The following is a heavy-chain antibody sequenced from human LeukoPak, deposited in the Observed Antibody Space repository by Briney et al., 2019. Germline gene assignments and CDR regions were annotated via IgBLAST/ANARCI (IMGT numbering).Heavy chain of an antibody. CDR1: GFTFNYYA. Sequence: PGGSLRLSCAASGFTFNYYAMNWVRQAPGKGLEWVSAILGGGDTTSYADSVKGRFTISRDNSKNTLYLQMNSLRAEDTAVYYCAKGGNDYGDEGYYFDYWGQGTLVTVSS. CDR2: ILGGGDTT. D-gene: IGHD4-17*01. CDR3: AKGGNDYGDEGYYFDY. V-gene: IGHV3-23*01. J-gene: IGHJ4*02.